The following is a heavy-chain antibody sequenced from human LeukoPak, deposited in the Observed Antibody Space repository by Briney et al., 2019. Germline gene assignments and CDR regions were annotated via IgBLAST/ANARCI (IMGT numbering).Heavy chain of an antibody. CDR1: EFTFSSYA. J-gene: IGHJ4*02. CDR3: TERDSAWFSPPHY. D-gene: IGHD6-19*01. CDR2: TSGRGDTT. Sequence: GGSLRLSCVGSEFTFSSYAMSWVRQAPGKGLEWVSSTSGRGDTTYYADSVKGRFTISKNISKNTLYLQMNSLTAEDTAVYYCTERDSAWFSPPHYWGRGTLVTVSS. V-gene: IGHV3-23*01.